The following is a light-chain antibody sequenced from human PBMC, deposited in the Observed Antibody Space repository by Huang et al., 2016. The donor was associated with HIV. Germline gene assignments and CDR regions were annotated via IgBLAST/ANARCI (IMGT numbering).Light chain of an antibody. V-gene: IGKV3-15*01. Sequence: EIVLTQSPATLSVSPGERATLSCRASQSVGSDLAWYQHRPGQAPRLLLYSASTRATGIPARFGGSGYGTDFILTVSSLQSEDFALYYCQQYRDWPPYTFGQGTKLEIK. J-gene: IGKJ2*01. CDR3: QQYRDWPPYT. CDR2: SAS. CDR1: QSVGSD.